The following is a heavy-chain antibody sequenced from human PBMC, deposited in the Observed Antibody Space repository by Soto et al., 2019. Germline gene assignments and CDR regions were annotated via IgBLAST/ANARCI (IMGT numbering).Heavy chain of an antibody. CDR3: ARPPLHSVAGTNLLLDY. CDR2: ISAYNGNT. CDR1: GYTFTSYG. J-gene: IGHJ4*02. Sequence: GASVKVSCKASGYTFTSYGISWVRQAPGQGLEWMGWISAYNGNTNYAQKLQGRVTMTTDTSTSTAYMELRSLRSDDTAVYYCARPPLHSVAGTNLLLDYWGQGTLVTVS. V-gene: IGHV1-18*01. D-gene: IGHD6-19*01.